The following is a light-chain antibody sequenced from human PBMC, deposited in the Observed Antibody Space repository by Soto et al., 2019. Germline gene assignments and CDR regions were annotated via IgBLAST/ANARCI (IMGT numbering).Light chain of an antibody. V-gene: IGKV1-39*01. CDR2: TSG. CDR1: QRITTY. J-gene: IGKJ2*01. CDR3: QQTYNTPYT. Sequence: IHMTQSPSSLSASVGDRVTITCPASQRITTYLNWYQQKPGEAPKLLISTSGTLQRGVPSRFTGSGSGTDFTLTITGLQPADFATYFCQQTYNTPYTFGQGTKLEIK.